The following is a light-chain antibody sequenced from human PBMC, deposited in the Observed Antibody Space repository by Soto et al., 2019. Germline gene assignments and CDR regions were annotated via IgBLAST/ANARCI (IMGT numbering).Light chain of an antibody. CDR2: GAS. J-gene: IGKJ4*01. V-gene: IGKV3-20*01. CDR1: QSLSSTY. Sequence: EIVSTQSPGTLSLSPGERATLFCRASQSLSSTYLAWYQQRPGQAPRLLIFGASNRATGIPDRFRGSGSGTDFTLTISRLEPGDFAVYYCQRYGSSSLSFGGGTKVDIK. CDR3: QRYGSSSLS.